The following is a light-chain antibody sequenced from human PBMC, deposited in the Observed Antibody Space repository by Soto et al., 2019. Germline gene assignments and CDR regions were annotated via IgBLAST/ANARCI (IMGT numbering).Light chain of an antibody. V-gene: IGLV4-69*01. Sequence: QSVLTQSPSASASLGASVKLTCTLSSGHSSYAIAWHQQQPEKGPRYLLKLNSDGSHSRGDGIPDRFSGSSSGAQRALTIPPPRSAADADYCCQTWGTGIHVFGTGTKLTVL. J-gene: IGLJ1*01. CDR2: LNSDGSH. CDR1: SGHSSYA. CDR3: QTWGTGIHV.